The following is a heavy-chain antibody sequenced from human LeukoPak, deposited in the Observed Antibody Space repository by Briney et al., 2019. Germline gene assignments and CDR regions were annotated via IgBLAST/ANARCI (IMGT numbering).Heavy chain of an antibody. CDR3: ATVGCNDATCYTQYFHS. Sequence: PGGSLRLSCAASGIAVNSNYMSWVRQAPGKGLEWVSLIYSGGRTEYAGSVKGRFTIFRDNSENTVYLQMNSLRVEDTAMYFCATVGCNDATCYTQYFHSWGQGTLVTVSP. D-gene: IGHD3-16*02. J-gene: IGHJ1*01. CDR2: IYSGGRT. V-gene: IGHV3-53*01. CDR1: GIAVNSNY.